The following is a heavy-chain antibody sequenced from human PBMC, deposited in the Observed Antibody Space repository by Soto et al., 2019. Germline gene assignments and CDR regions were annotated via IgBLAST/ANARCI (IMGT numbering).Heavy chain of an antibody. Sequence: QVQLVESGGGVVQPGRSLRLSCAASGFTFSSYGIHWVRQAPGKGLEWVAVISYDGGNKHYADSVQGRFTIARDNSKNTRYLQRNGLTAEDTAVYYCAKDTYSFDGSGYYVFASWCQGTLVIVSS. D-gene: IGHD3-22*01. CDR1: GFTFSSYG. J-gene: IGHJ4*02. CDR2: ISYDGGNK. V-gene: IGHV3-30*18. CDR3: AKDTYSFDGSGYYVFAS.